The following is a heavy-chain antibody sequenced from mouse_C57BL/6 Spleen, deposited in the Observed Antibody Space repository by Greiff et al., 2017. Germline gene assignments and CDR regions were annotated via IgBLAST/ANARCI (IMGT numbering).Heavy chain of an antibody. Sequence: QVQLQQPGAELVKPGASVKLSCKASGYTFTSYWMHWVKQRPGQGLEWIGMIHPNSGRTNSNEKFKSKATLTVDTSSSTAYMQLSRLTSEDSAVYYYARSLPGSYCFDYWGQGTTLTVSS. CDR2: IHPNSGRT. V-gene: IGHV1-64*01. J-gene: IGHJ2*01. CDR1: GYTFTSYW. CDR3: ARSLPGSYCFDY.